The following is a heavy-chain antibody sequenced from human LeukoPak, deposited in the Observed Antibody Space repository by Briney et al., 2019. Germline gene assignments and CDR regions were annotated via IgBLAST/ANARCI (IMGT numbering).Heavy chain of an antibody. Sequence: GGSLRLSCAASGFTFSSYWMSWVRQAPGKGLEWVANIKRDGSEKYYVDSVKGRFTISRDNAKNSLYLQMNSLRAEDTAVYYCARAPHKTQRWLQGFDYWGQGTLVTVSS. CDR3: ARAPHKTQRWLQGFDY. V-gene: IGHV3-7*01. CDR1: GFTFSSYW. CDR2: IKRDGSEK. D-gene: IGHD5-12*01. J-gene: IGHJ4*02.